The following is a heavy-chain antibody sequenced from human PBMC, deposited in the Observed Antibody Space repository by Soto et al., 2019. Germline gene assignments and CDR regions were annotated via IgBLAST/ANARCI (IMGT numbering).Heavy chain of an antibody. CDR3: AKEGASDLYYFDY. J-gene: IGHJ4*02. CDR2: ISGSGDSP. D-gene: IGHD2-21*02. Sequence: GGSLRLSCAAAGFTFSNYAMSWVRQAPGKGLEWVSIISGSGDSPYYADSMKGRFTISRDNSRNTLYLQMNSLRAGDSAKYYCAKEGASDLYYFDYWGQGTLVTVSS. V-gene: IGHV3-23*01. CDR1: GFTFSNYA.